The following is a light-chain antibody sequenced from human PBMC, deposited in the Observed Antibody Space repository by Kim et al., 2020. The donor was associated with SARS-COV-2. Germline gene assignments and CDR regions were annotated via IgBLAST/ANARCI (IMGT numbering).Light chain of an antibody. J-gene: IGLJ2*01. CDR3: CSYAGSGIVV. CDR2: EVS. CDR1: TSDVGYYNL. Sequence: GQSITISCTGTTSDVGYYNLVSWYQQHPSKVPKLLIYEVSKRPSAVSSRFSGSKSGYTASLTISGLQAEDEADYYCCSYAGSGIVVFGGGTKLTVL. V-gene: IGLV2-23*02.